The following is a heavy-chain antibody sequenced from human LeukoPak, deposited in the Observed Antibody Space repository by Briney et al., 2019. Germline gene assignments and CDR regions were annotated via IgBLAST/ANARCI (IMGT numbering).Heavy chain of an antibody. CDR1: GFTFSSYW. J-gene: IGHJ4*02. V-gene: IGHV3-7*01. CDR3: ARTLAARHTSGYIDY. CDR2: IKEDGSEK. Sequence: GGSLRLSCSASGFTFSSYWMSWVRQAPGKGLEWVANIKEDGSEKYYVDSVKGRFTISRDNGKNSLYLQMNSLRAEDTAVYYCARTLAARHTSGYIDYWGQGTLVTVSS. D-gene: IGHD3-22*01.